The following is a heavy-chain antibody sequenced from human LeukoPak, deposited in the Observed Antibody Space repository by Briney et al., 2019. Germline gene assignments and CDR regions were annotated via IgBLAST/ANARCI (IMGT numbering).Heavy chain of an antibody. CDR2: IYYSGST. V-gene: IGHV4-59*01. CDR3: ASVSSSSWYYFDY. CDR1: AGSISSYY. D-gene: IGHD6-13*01. Sequence: SETLSLTCTVSAGSISSYYWGWIRQPPGKGLEWIAYIYYSGSTNYNPYIKSRVTISVDTSKNQFSVKLSSVTAADTAVYYCASVSSSSWYYFDYWGQGTLVTVSS. J-gene: IGHJ4*02.